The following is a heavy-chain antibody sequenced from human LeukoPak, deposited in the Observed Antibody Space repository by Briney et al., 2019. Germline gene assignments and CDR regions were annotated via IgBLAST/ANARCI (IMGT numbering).Heavy chain of an antibody. Sequence: PSETLSLTCTVSGGSISSSSYYWGWIRQPPGQGLEWIGSIYYSGSTYYNPSLKSRVTISVDTSKNQFSLKLSSATAADTAVYYCARSAPYSYYYYYMDVWGKGTTVTVSS. CDR2: IYYSGST. CDR3: ARSAPYSYYYYYMDV. D-gene: IGHD2-15*01. J-gene: IGHJ6*03. CDR1: GGSISSSSYY. V-gene: IGHV4-39*07.